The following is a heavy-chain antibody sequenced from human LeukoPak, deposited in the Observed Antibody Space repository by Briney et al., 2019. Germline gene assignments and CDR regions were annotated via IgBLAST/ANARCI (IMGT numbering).Heavy chain of an antibody. CDR3: ARDDLVGAKYWYFDL. J-gene: IGHJ2*01. Sequence: GGSLRLSCAASGFIFSSYWMHWVRQAPGKGLVWVSRINSDGSSTSYADSVKGRFTISRDNAKNTLYLQMNSLRAEDTAVYYCARDDLVGAKYWYFDLWGRGTLVTVSS. V-gene: IGHV3-74*01. CDR1: GFIFSSYW. D-gene: IGHD1-26*01. CDR2: INSDGSST.